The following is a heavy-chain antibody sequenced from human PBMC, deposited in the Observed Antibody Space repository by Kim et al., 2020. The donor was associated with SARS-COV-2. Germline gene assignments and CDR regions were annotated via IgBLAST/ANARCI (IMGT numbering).Heavy chain of an antibody. CDR2: SGGRT. V-gene: IGHV3-53*01. J-gene: IGHJ4*02. Sequence: SGGRTNYADSVKGRFTISRDNSKNTVYLQMNSLRVEDTAVYYCARLRTGDWGQGTLLTVSS. CDR3: ARLRTGD. D-gene: IGHD7-27*01.